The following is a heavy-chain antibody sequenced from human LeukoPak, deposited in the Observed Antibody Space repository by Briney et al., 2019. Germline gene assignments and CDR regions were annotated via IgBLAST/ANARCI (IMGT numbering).Heavy chain of an antibody. CDR3: AKDVGKWESLHFFDY. CDR1: GFTFSSYA. CDR2: ISGSDDGT. Sequence: PGGSLRLSCAASGFTFSSYAMTWVRQAPGKGLEWVSSISGSDDGTYYADSVKGRFTISRDDSRNTLYLQMNSLRGDDTAVYYCAKDVGKWESLHFFDYWGQGTLVTVSS. D-gene: IGHD1-26*01. J-gene: IGHJ4*02. V-gene: IGHV3-23*01.